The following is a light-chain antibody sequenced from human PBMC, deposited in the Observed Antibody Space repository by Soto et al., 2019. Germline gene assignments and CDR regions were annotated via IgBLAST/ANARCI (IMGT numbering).Light chain of an antibody. CDR2: VAS. J-gene: IGKJ1*01. V-gene: IGKV1-5*03. Sequence: DIQMTQSPSTLSASVGDRVTITCRASQSIGSSLAWYQQKPGEAPNLLIYVASNLESGVPSRFSGSGSGTEFTLTISSLQPDDFATYYCQQYKHYPWTFGQGTKVEIQ. CDR1: QSIGSS. CDR3: QQYKHYPWT.